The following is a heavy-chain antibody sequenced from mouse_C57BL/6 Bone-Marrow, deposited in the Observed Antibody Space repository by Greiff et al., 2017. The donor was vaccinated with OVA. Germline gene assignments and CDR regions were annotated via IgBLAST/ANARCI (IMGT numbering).Heavy chain of an antibody. V-gene: IGHV8-5*01. J-gene: IGHJ4*01. CDR1: GFSLSTSNMG. Sequence: QVTLKVSGPGILQPSQTLSLTCSFSGFSLSTSNMGIGWLRQPSGKGLEWLAHIWWNDDKSYNPFLKSRLPISKDTSNNHVFLKITSVDTAVTATYYCAQLSPPAYYGSSLYAMDYWGQGTSVTVSS. CDR3: AQLSPPAYYGSSLYAMDY. D-gene: IGHD1-1*01. CDR2: IWWNDDK.